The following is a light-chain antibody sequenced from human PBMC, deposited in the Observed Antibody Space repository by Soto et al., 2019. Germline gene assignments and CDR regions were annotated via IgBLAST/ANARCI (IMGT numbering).Light chain of an antibody. Sequence: SYELTQPPSVSVAPGQTARIACGGNNIGSKSVHWYQQKPGQAPVLVVYDYSDRPSGIPERFSGSDSGNTSSLTIIRVEAGDEADYYCQLWDSKSNHWVFGGGTKLTVL. CDR1: NIGSKS. V-gene: IGLV3-21*02. CDR3: QLWDSKSNHWV. CDR2: DYS. J-gene: IGLJ3*02.